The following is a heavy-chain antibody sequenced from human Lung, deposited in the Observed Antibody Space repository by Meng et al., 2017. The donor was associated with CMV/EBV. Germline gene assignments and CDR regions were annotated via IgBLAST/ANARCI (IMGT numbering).Heavy chain of an antibody. J-gene: IGHJ4*02. CDR2: ISYDGSNK. V-gene: IGHV3-30-3*01. CDR1: GFTFRSHA. CDR3: ARGGMGHEYHFDY. Sequence: GSXRLSXAASGFTFRSHAIHWVRQAPGKGLEWVAFISYDGSNKYYPDSVKGRFTISRDNSKYTLYLQMNSLRPEDTAIYYCARGGMGHEYHFDYWGQGTLVXVSS. D-gene: IGHD2-2*01.